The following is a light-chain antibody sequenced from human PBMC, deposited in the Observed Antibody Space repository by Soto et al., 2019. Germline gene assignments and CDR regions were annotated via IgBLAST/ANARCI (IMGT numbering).Light chain of an antibody. CDR2: AAS. V-gene: IGKV1-39*01. CDR3: QQSYSTPRT. Sequence: DIQMTQSPSTLSACIGDRVTITCRASESIRTWLAWYQHKPGKAPKLLIYAASSLQSGVPSRFSGSGSGTDFTLTISSLQPEDFATYYCQQSYSTPRTFGGGTKVDIK. J-gene: IGKJ4*01. CDR1: ESIRTW.